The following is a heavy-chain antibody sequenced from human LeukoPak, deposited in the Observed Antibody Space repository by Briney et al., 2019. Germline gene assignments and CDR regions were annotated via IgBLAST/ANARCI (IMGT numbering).Heavy chain of an antibody. V-gene: IGHV4-59*01. CDR1: GGSISSYY. CDR2: IYYSGST. CDR3: AADSSGYANWFDP. D-gene: IGHD3-22*01. J-gene: IGHJ5*02. Sequence: SETLSLTCTVSGGSISSYYWSWIRQPPGKGLEWIGYIYYSGSTNYNPSLKSRVTISVDTSKNQFSLKLSSVTAADTAVYYCAADSSGYANWFDPGGQGTLVTVSS.